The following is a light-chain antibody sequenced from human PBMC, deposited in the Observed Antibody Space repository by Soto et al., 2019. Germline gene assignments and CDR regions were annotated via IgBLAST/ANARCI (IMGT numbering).Light chain of an antibody. CDR2: EVS. J-gene: IGLJ3*02. CDR1: SSDVGGYNY. CDR3: SSYAGSNNLV. Sequence: QSALTQPPSASGSPGQSVTISCTGTSSDVGGYNYVSWYQQHPGKAPKLMISEVSKRPSGVPDRFSGSKSGNTASLTVSGLQAEDEADCYCSSYAGSNNLVFGGGTKLTVL. V-gene: IGLV2-8*01.